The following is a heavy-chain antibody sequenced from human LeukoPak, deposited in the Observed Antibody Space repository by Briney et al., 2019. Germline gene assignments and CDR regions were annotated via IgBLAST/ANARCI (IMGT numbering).Heavy chain of an antibody. Sequence: KPSETLSLTCTVSGGSISSFYWSWIRQPPGKGLEWIGYIYYSGSTNYNPSLKSRVTISVDTSKNQFSLKLSSVTAVDTAVYYCARHGTSGTNLNWFDPWGQGTLVTVSS. J-gene: IGHJ5*02. D-gene: IGHD1-1*01. CDR3: ARHGTSGTNLNWFDP. CDR1: GGSISSFY. V-gene: IGHV4-59*01. CDR2: IYYSGST.